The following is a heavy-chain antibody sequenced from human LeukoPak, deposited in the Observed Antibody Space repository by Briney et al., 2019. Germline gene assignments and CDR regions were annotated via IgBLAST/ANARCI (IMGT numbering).Heavy chain of an antibody. CDR1: GFTFSTYA. J-gene: IGHJ4*02. CDR3: ARDRYGDGFAHFDY. D-gene: IGHD5-24*01. V-gene: IGHV1-2*02. CDR2: ITPGGGT. Sequence: GGSLRLSCAASGFTFSTYAMHWVRQAPGQGLEWMGWITPGGGTNYPQKFQGRVAITWDTSITTAYLDLSRLTSDDTAVYYCARDRYGDGFAHFDYWGQGALVTVSS.